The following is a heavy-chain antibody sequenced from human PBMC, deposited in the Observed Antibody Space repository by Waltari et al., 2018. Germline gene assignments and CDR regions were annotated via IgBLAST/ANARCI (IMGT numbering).Heavy chain of an antibody. CDR2: ISSSSSTI. Sequence: EVQLVESGGGLVQPGGSLRLSCAASGFTFSSYSMNWVRQAPGKGLEWGSYISSSSSTIYYADSVKGRFTISRDNAKNSLYLQMNSLRAEDTAVYYCARDPGSSGYDYWGQGTLVTVSS. V-gene: IGHV3-48*01. CDR3: ARDPGSSGYDY. CDR1: GFTFSSYS. D-gene: IGHD6-19*01. J-gene: IGHJ4*02.